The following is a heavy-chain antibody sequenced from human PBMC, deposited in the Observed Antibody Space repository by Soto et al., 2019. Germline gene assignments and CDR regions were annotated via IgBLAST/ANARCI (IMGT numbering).Heavy chain of an antibody. D-gene: IGHD4-17*01. V-gene: IGHV4-39*01. J-gene: IGHJ4*02. CDR1: GGSVTNSSYY. Sequence: NPSETLSLTCTVSGGSVTNSSYYWGWIRQSPGKGLEWIGSVYYRGRSYSKSSVKSRVTISVDTSKNRFSLSLNSVTASDTAVYFCVSQRTTVPTQAYFDYWGPGALVTV. CDR3: VSQRTTVPTQAYFDY. CDR2: VYYRGRS.